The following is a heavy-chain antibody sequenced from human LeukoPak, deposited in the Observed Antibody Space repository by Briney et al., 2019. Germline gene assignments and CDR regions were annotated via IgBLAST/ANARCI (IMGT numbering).Heavy chain of an antibody. CDR3: ARYCGGDCYGMDV. D-gene: IGHD2-21*01. Sequence: SGGSLRLSCAVSEVTFSSYWMSWVRQAPGKGLEWVANTNQDGSEEHYADSVKGQFTISRGNAKNSLYLQMNSLRAEDTAVYYCARYCGGDCYGMDVWGQGTTVIVSS. V-gene: IGHV3-7*01. CDR1: EVTFSSYW. CDR2: TNQDGSEE. J-gene: IGHJ6*02.